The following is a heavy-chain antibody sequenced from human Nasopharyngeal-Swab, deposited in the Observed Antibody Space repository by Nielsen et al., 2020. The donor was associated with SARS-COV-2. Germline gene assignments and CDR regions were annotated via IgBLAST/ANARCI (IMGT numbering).Heavy chain of an antibody. V-gene: IGHV4-4*02. Sequence: TLSRTCAVSGGSISSSNWWSGDRQPPGKGREWIGEIYHSGSTNYNPSLKSRVTISVDKSKNQFSLKLSSVTAADTAVYYCARVRGRSSSFQGGMDVWGQGTTVTVSS. D-gene: IGHD6-6*01. CDR2: IYHSGST. CDR3: ARVRGRSSSFQGGMDV. J-gene: IGHJ6*02. CDR1: GGSISSSNW.